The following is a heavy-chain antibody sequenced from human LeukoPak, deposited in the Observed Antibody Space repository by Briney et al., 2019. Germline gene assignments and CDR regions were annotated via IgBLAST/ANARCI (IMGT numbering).Heavy chain of an antibody. CDR1: GGSISSYY. J-gene: IGHJ3*02. V-gene: IGHV4-59*01. CDR3: AGDQGGSAHRHAFDI. Sequence: PSETLSLTCTVSGGSISSYYWSWIRQPPGKGLEWIGYIFYSGSTNYNPSLKSRVTMSVDTSKNQFSLKLTSVTAADTAVYYCAGDQGGSAHRHAFDIWGQGTLVTVSS. CDR2: IFYSGST. D-gene: IGHD1-26*01.